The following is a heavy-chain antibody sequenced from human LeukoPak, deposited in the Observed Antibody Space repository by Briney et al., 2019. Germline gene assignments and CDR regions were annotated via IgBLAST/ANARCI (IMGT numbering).Heavy chain of an antibody. CDR1: GGSISSYY. D-gene: IGHD3-10*01. CDR3: ARHDYGSGSYFDY. CDR2: IYYSGST. V-gene: IGHV4-59*08. J-gene: IGHJ4*02. Sequence: PSETLSLTCTVSGGSISSYYWTWIRQPPGKGLEWIAYIYYSGSTNYNPSLKSRVTISVDTSKNQFSLKLSSVTAADTAVYYCARHDYGSGSYFDYWGQGTLVTVPS.